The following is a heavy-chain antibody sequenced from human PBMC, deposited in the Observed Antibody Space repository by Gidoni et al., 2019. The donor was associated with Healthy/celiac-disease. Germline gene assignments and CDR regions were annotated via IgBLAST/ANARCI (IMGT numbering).Heavy chain of an antibody. V-gene: IGHV1-69*01. J-gene: IGHJ6*02. CDR1: GGTFSSYA. CDR3: ARGGTTVTTRDDYYGMDV. Sequence: QVQLVQSGAEVKKPGSLVQVSCKASGGTFSSYAISWVRQAPGQGLERMGGIIPIFGTANYGQKFQGRVTITADESTRTAYMELSSLRSEDTAVYYCARGGTTVTTRDDYYGMDVWGQGTTVTVSS. CDR2: IIPIFGTA. D-gene: IGHD4-4*01.